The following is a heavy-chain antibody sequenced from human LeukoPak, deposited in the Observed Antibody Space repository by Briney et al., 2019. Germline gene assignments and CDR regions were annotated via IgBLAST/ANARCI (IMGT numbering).Heavy chain of an antibody. CDR3: AKCCPGEADSSGYYYVLAVDI. CDR2: IKSKTDGGTT. J-gene: IGHJ3*02. D-gene: IGHD3-22*01. CDR1: GFTFSNAW. V-gene: IGHV3-15*01. Sequence: GGSLRLSCAASGFTFSNAWMSWVRQAPGKGLEWVGRIKSKTDGGTTDYAAPVKGRFTISRDNAKNSLYLQMNSLRAEDTAVYYCAKCCPGEADSSGYYYVLAVDIWGQGTMVTVSS.